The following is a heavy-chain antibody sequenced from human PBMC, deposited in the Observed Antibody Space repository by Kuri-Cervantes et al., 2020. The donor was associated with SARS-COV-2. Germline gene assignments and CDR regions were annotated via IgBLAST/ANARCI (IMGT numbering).Heavy chain of an antibody. Sequence: GGSLRLSCAASGFIFSNYWMSWVRHAPGKGLEWVANIKQDGSEEFYVDSVKGRFTVSRDNAKKSLFLQMNSLRADDTAVYYCARGSFDFWSGYYTGYYPDFWGQGALVTVSS. D-gene: IGHD3-3*01. CDR3: ARGSFDFWSGYYTGYYPDF. V-gene: IGHV3-7*01. CDR2: IKQDGSEE. J-gene: IGHJ4*02. CDR1: GFIFSNYW.